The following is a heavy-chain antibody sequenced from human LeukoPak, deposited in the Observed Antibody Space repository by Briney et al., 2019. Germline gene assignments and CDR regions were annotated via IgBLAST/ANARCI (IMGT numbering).Heavy chain of an antibody. CDR2: IYPGDSDT. CDR1: GYTFSSYW. Sequence: GESLRISCKGSGYTFSSYWIGWVRPMPGKGLEWMGIIYPGDSDTRHSPSLQGQVTISVDKSIGTAYLQWSSLKASDTAIYYCARQNDFRLDYWGQGTLVTVSS. J-gene: IGHJ4*02. V-gene: IGHV5-51*01. D-gene: IGHD3-3*01. CDR3: ARQNDFRLDY.